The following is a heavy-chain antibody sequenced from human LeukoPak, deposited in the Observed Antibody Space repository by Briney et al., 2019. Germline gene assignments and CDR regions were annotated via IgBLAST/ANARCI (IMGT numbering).Heavy chain of an antibody. J-gene: IGHJ4*02. V-gene: IGHV1-46*01. D-gene: IGHD3-22*01. CDR3: ARASRKVITRYYFDY. CDR1: GYTFTSYY. CDR2: INPSGGST. Sequence: ASVKVSCKASGYTFTSYYMHWVRQAPGQGLEWMGIINPSGGSTSYAQKFQGRVTMTRDTSTSTVYMELSSLRSEDTAVYYCARASRKVITRYYFDYWGQETLVTVSS.